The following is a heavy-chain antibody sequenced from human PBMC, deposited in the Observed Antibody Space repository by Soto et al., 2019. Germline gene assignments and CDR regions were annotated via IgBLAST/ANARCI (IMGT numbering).Heavy chain of an antibody. V-gene: IGHV3-9*01. CDR3: AKATVAGTEGGTEYFQH. CDR2: ISWNSGSI. Sequence: EVQLVESGGGLVQPGRSLRLSCTASGFTFDDYAMHWVRQAPGKGLEWVSGISWNSGSIGYADSVKGRFTISRDNAKNSLYLHMNSLRAEDTAFDYCAKATVAGTEGGTEYFQHWGQGTLVTVSS. D-gene: IGHD6-19*01. J-gene: IGHJ1*01. CDR1: GFTFDDYA.